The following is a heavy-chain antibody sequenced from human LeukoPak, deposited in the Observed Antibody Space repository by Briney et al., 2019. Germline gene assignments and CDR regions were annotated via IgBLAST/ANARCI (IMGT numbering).Heavy chain of an antibody. V-gene: IGHV3-23*01. CDR3: AVQNDYGDSNWFDP. J-gene: IGHJ5*02. CDR2: SSGGRT. D-gene: IGHD4-17*01. Sequence: GGSLRLSCAPSGFSFSSYTMNWVRQAPGKGLEWVSASSGGRTYYADSVQGRFTISRDYSHNTLFLQMNSLRAEDTAVYYCAVQNDYGDSNWFDPWGQGTLVTVSS. CDR1: GFSFSSYT.